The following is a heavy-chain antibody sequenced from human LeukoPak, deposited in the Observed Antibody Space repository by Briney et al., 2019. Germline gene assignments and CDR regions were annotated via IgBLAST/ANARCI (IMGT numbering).Heavy chain of an antibody. CDR2: MNPNSGNT. CDR3: AGSAGYCSSTSCYTRVRNWFDP. V-gene: IGHV1-8*01. CDR1: GYTFTSYD. J-gene: IGHJ5*02. D-gene: IGHD2-2*02. Sequence: GASVKVSCKASGYTFTSYDINWVRQATGQGLEWMGWMNPNSGNTGYAQKFQGRVTMTRNTSISTAYMELSSLRSEDTAVYYCAGSAGYCSSTSCYTRVRNWFDPWGQGTLVTVSS.